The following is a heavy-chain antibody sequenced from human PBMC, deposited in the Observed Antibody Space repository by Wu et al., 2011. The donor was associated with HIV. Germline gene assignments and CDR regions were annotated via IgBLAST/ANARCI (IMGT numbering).Heavy chain of an antibody. V-gene: IGHV1-2*02. Sequence: QVQLVQSGAEVKKPGASVKVSCKASGYTFTGYYIHWVRQAPGQGLEWMGWINPNTGGTNYARKFQDRVTMTGDTSISTAYMELSRLRSDDTAVYYCARWLACTSTACYTSTPHFDYWGQGTLVTVSS. CDR1: GYTFTGYY. D-gene: IGHD2-2*02. J-gene: IGHJ4*02. CDR3: ARWLACTSTACYTSTPHFDY. CDR2: INPNTGGT.